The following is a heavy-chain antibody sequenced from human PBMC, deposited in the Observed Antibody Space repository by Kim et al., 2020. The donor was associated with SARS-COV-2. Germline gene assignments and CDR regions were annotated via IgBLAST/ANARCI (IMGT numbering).Heavy chain of an antibody. V-gene: IGHV1-3*01. CDR1: GHAFSRDS. J-gene: IGHJ4*02. CDR3: LGGYYFEY. Sequence: ASVKVSCKTSGHAFSRDSIHWVRQAPGQRLEWMGGIDCANGNKIYSQKFQGRVTFTSDTSASTAYMELSSLRSEDSAVYYCLGGYYFEYGGQGTLVTVSS. CDR2: IDCANGNK. D-gene: IGHD2-15*01.